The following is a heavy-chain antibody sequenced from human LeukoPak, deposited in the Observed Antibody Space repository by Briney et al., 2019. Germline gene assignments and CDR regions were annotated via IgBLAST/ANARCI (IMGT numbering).Heavy chain of an antibody. V-gene: IGHV4-39*01. CDR1: GGSPSSSSYY. D-gene: IGHD5-24*01. J-gene: IGHJ4*02. Sequence: PSETLSLTCAVSGGSPSSSSYYWGWIRQPPGKGLEWIGSIYYGGSTYYKLSLKSRVTISVDTSKNQFSLRLSSLTAADTALYYCASHRRQMATAYYFDYGGQGTLVTVS. CDR3: ASHRRQMATAYYFDY. CDR2: IYYGGST.